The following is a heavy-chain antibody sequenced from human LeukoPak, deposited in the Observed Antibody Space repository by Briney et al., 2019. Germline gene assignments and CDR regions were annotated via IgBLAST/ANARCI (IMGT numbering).Heavy chain of an antibody. Sequence: ASVTVSCKASGGTFSSYAISWVRQAPGQGLEWMGGIIPIFGTANYAQKFQGRVTITADKSTSTAYMELSSLRSEDTAVYYCARVPDEMATIQFDYWGQGTLVTVSS. CDR2: IIPIFGTA. CDR3: ARVPDEMATIQFDY. CDR1: GGTFSSYA. J-gene: IGHJ4*02. D-gene: IGHD5-24*01. V-gene: IGHV1-69*06.